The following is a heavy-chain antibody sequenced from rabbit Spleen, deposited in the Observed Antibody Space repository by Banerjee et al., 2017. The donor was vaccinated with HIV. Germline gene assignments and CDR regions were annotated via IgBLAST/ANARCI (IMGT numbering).Heavy chain of an antibody. J-gene: IGHJ3*01. V-gene: IGHV1S40*01. CDR1: GFSFSSTYW. CDR2: IYAGSSGSS. Sequence: QSLEESGGDLVKPGASLTLTCTASGFSFSSTYWICWVRQAPGKGLEWIACIYAGSSGSSYYASWAKGRFTISKTSSTTVTLQMTSLTAADTAIYFCGRSYNGGGWPTLTRLDLWGQGTLVTVS. D-gene: IGHD8-1*01. CDR3: GRSYNGGGWPTLTRLDL.